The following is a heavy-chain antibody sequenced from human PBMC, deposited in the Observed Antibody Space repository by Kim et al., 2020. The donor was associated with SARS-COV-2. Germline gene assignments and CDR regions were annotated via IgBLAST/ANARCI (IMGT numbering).Heavy chain of an antibody. V-gene: IGHV3-33*05. D-gene: IGHD6-13*01. Sequence: GGSLRLSCAASGFTFSNYGIHWVRQAPGKGLEWVTFISYDGSNRYYTDSVKGRFTISRDNSKNTLYLQMNSLRAEDTAVYYCARDGSSSFNSNGVDVWGQGTTVTVSS. CDR3: ARDGSSSFNSNGVDV. CDR2: ISYDGSNR. J-gene: IGHJ6*02. CDR1: GFTFSNYG.